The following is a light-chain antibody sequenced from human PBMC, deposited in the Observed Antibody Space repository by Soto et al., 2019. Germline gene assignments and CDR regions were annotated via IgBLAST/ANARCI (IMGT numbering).Light chain of an antibody. CDR3: QQLNSYPRSIT. J-gene: IGKJ5*01. CDR1: QGISSY. Sequence: DIQLTQSPSFLSASAGDRVTITCRASQGISSYLAWYQQKPGKAPKLPIYAASTLQSGVPSRFSGSGSGTEFTLTISSLQPEDFATYYCQQLNSYPRSITFGQGTRLEI. V-gene: IGKV1-9*01. CDR2: AAS.